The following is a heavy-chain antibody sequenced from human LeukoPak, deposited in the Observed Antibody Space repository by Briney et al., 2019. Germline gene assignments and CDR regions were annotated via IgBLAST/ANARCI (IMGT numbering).Heavy chain of an antibody. CDR2: MRHDGRXK. V-gene: IGHV3-30*02. J-gene: IGHJ4*02. Sequence: GGSLRLSCAASAFTFTNYYFXXVRQAPGKGLEWVKFMRHDGRXKYYADYVKGRFNIPRDNSKNTLYLYMNSLRAEDRAVYYCATGDYWGQGTLVTVSS. CDR1: AFTFTNYY. CDR3: ATGDY.